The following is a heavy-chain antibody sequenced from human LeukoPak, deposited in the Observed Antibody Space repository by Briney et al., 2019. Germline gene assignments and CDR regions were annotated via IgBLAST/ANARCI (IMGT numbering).Heavy chain of an antibody. V-gene: IGHV1-69*06. CDR3: ASTPLLGYYYMDV. CDR2: IIPIFGTA. CDR1: GGTFSSYA. J-gene: IGHJ6*03. Sequence: GASVKVSCKASGGTFSSYAISWVRQAPGQGLEWMGGIIPIFGTANYAQKFQGRVTITADKSTSTAYMELSSLRSEDTAVYYCASTPLLGYYYMDVWGKGTTVTVSS. D-gene: IGHD7-27*01.